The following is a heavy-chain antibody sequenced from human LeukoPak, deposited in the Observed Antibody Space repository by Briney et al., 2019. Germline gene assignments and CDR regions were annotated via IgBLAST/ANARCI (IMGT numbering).Heavy chain of an antibody. Sequence: GGSLRLSCAASGFTFSRYWMSWVRQAPGKGLEWVANIKQDGSEKYYVDSVKGRFTISRDNAKNSLYLQMNSLRAEDTAVYYCARDEGSSENWNYAQYWGQGTLVTVSS. D-gene: IGHD1-7*01. J-gene: IGHJ4*02. V-gene: IGHV3-7*01. CDR3: ARDEGSSENWNYAQY. CDR2: IKQDGSEK. CDR1: GFTFSRYW.